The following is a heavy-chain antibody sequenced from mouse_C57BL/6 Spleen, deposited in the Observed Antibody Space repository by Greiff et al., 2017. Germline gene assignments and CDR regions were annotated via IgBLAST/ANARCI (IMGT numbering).Heavy chain of an antibody. CDR3: ARYYSNYWYFDV. V-gene: IGHV7-3*01. D-gene: IGHD2-5*01. Sequence: EVKVVESGGGLVQPGGSLSLSCAASGFTFTDYYMSWVRQPPGKALEWLGFIRNKANGYTTVYSASVKGRFTISRDNSQSIIYLQMNALRAEDSATYYCARYYSNYWYFDVWGTGTTVTVSS. J-gene: IGHJ1*03. CDR2: IRNKANGYTT. CDR1: GFTFTDYY.